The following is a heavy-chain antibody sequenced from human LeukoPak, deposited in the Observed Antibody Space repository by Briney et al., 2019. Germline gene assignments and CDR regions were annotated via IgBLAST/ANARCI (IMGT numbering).Heavy chain of an antibody. CDR1: GFTFTSYT. D-gene: IGHD3-3*01. CDR3: ARGITIFGVVSGFDY. Sequence: GGSLRLSCAASGFTFTSYTMNWVRQAPGKGLEWISHISGSGNFIYYADSVKGRFTISRDNSKNSLYLQMNSLRAEDTAVYYCARGITIFGVVSGFDYWGQGTLVTVSS. J-gene: IGHJ4*02. V-gene: IGHV3-21*05. CDR2: ISGSGNFI.